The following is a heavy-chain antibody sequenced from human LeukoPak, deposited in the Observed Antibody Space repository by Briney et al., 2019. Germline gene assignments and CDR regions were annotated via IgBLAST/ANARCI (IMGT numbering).Heavy chain of an antibody. D-gene: IGHD3-22*01. V-gene: IGHV3-7*01. CDR2: IKQDGSEK. CDR3: AREFGNYDSSGYSTRYDY. J-gene: IGHJ4*02. CDR1: GFTFSSYW. Sequence: GGSLRLSCAASGFTFSSYWMSWVRQAPGKGLEWVANIKQDGSEKYYVDSVKGRFTISRDSAKNSLYLQMNSLRAEDTAVYYRAREFGNYDSSGYSTRYDYWGQGTLVTVSS.